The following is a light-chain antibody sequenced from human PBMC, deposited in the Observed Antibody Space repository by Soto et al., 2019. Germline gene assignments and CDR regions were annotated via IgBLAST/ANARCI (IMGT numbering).Light chain of an antibody. Sequence: QSGLRQPPSGSGAPGQSVTISCTGSSSNIGAGYDVHWYQQRPGTAPKLLIFGNINRPSGVPDRFSGSKSGTSASLAITGLKAEDEGDYYCQSYDSTLSARYVFGTGTKVTVL. CDR3: QSYDSTLSARYV. V-gene: IGLV1-40*01. J-gene: IGLJ1*01. CDR2: GNI. CDR1: SSNIGAGYD.